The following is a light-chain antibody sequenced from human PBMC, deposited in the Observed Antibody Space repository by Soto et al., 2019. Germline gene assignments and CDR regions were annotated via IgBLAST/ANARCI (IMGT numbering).Light chain of an antibody. J-gene: IGLJ2*01. CDR3: SSYTTTTTVLL. CDR2: EVS. V-gene: IGLV2-14*01. CDR1: SSDVGGENY. Sequence: QSALTQPASVSGSPGQSIAISCTGTSSDVGGENYVSWYQHHPGKAPKLMIYEVSNRPSGVSNRFSGSKSGNTASLTIAGLQPEDEGDCYCSSYTTTTTVLLFGGGTKLTVL.